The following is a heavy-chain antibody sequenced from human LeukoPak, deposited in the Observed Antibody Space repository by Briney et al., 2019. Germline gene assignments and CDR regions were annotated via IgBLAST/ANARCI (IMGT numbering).Heavy chain of an antibody. CDR2: IYYSGST. CDR3: ARDPDSSGYYYYYYYGMDV. CDR1: GGSISSYY. V-gene: IGHV4-59*12. J-gene: IGHJ6*02. D-gene: IGHD3-22*01. Sequence: SETLSLTCTVSGGSISSYYWSWIRQPPGKGLEWIGYIYYSGSTNYNPSLKSRVTISVDTSKNQFSLKLSSVTAADTAVYCCARDPDSSGYYYYYYYGMDVWGQGTTVTVSS.